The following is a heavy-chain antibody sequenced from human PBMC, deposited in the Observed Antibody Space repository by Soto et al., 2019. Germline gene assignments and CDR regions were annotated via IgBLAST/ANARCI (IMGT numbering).Heavy chain of an antibody. Sequence: GGSLRLSCAASGFTFSSYAMHWVRQAPGKGLEWVAVISYDGSNKYYADSVKGRFTISRDNSKNTLYLQMDSLRAEDTAAYYCARAPSKSNYFKASLKNYYYYGMDVWGQGTTVTV. CDR1: GFTFSSYA. J-gene: IGHJ6*02. CDR3: ARAPSKSNYFKASLKNYYYYGMDV. D-gene: IGHD4-4*01. CDR2: ISYDGSNK. V-gene: IGHV3-30-3*01.